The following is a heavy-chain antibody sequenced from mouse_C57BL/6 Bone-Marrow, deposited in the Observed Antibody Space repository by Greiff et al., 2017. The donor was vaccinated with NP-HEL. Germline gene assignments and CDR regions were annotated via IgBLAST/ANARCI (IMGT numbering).Heavy chain of an antibody. CDR3: ARKLGLFAY. J-gene: IGHJ3*01. V-gene: IGHV1-81*01. Sequence: LQESGAELARPGASVKLSCKASGYTFTSYGISWVKQRTGQGLEWIGEIYPRSGNTYYNEKFKGKATLTADKSSSTAYMELRSLTSEDSAVYFCARKLGLFAYWGQGTLVTVSA. CDR1: GYTFTSYG. CDR2: IYPRSGNT. D-gene: IGHD4-1*01.